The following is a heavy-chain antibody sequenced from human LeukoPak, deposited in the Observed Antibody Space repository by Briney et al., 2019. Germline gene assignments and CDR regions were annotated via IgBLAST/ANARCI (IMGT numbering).Heavy chain of an antibody. CDR3: ASTYNGFDPFDY. V-gene: IGHV4-30-4*01. CDR1: GGSISSGHYY. D-gene: IGHD5-12*01. CDR2: IYYSGST. J-gene: IGHJ4*02. Sequence: SETLSLTCTVSGGSISSGHYYWSWIRQPPGEGLEWIGYIYYSGSTYYNPSLKSRVTISVDTSKNQFSLKLSSVTAADTAVYYCASTYNGFDPFDYWGQGTLVTVSS.